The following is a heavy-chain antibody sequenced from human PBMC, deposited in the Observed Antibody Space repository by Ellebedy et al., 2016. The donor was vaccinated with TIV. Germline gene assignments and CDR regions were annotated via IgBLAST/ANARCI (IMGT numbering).Heavy chain of an antibody. CDR2: IYYSGST. Sequence: SETLSLXCTVTGASITSTYYYWGWIRQPPGKGLEWIGTIYYSGSTYYNPSLKSRVTMSLDTSKNQFSLNLRSVTAADTAVYYCARGGLSPIDYWGQGTLVTVSS. CDR3: ARGGLSPIDY. J-gene: IGHJ4*02. CDR1: GASITSTYYY. D-gene: IGHD2/OR15-2a*01. V-gene: IGHV4-39*07.